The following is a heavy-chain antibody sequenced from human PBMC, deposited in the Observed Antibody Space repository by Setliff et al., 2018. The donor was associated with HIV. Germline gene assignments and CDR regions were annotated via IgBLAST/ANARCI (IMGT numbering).Heavy chain of an antibody. CDR1: GGSFSGYY. CDR3: ARKGNVGGWFDP. Sequence: SETLSLTCAVFGGSFSGYYWSWIRKPPGKGLEWIGYIYTSGSTNYNPSLKSRVTISVDTSKNQFSLKLSSVTAADTAVYYCARKGNVGGWFDPWGQGTLVTVSS. J-gene: IGHJ5*02. CDR2: IYTSGST. V-gene: IGHV4-59*01. D-gene: IGHD3-16*01.